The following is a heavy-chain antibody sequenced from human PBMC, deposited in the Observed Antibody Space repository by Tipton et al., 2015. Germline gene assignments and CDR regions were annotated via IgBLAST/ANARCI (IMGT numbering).Heavy chain of an antibody. V-gene: IGHV4-38-2*01. CDR1: AYSISSDYY. J-gene: IGHJ4*02. CDR2: ILHRGTT. CDR3: ARGLLLWFGMSDY. Sequence: TLSLTCAVSAYSISSDYYWGWIRQSPGKGLEWIGSILHRGTTYYNPSLRSRVSLSIDTSKNQFSLKLNSVTAADTAVYYCARGLLLWFGMSDYWGRGTLVTVSS. D-gene: IGHD3-10*01.